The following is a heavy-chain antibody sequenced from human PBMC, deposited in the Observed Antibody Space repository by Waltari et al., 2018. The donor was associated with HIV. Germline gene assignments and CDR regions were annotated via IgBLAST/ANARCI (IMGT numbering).Heavy chain of an antibody. CDR1: GGSISSYY. D-gene: IGHD2-21*01. V-gene: IGHV4-59*01. Sequence: QVQLQESGPGLVKPSETLSLTCTVSGGSISSYYWSWIRQPPGKGLEWIGYIYYSGSTNYNPSLESRVTISVDTSKNQFSLKLSSVTAADTAVYYCARGVAFGGYYYGMDVWGQGTTVTVSS. CDR3: ARGVAFGGYYYGMDV. J-gene: IGHJ6*02. CDR2: IYYSGST.